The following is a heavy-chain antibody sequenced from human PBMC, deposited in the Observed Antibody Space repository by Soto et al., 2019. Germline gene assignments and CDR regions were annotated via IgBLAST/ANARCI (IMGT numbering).Heavy chain of an antibody. CDR1: GFTFSGSA. D-gene: IGHD4-17*01. Sequence: PXXSLSLSCAAAGFTFSGSAMHWVRQASGKGLEWVGRIRNKANSYATAYAASVKGRFTISRDDSKNTAYLQMNSLKTEDTAVYYCTRGMTTVYYYYGMDVWGQGTTVTVSS. V-gene: IGHV3-73*01. J-gene: IGHJ6*02. CDR2: IRNKANSYAT. CDR3: TRGMTTVYYYYGMDV.